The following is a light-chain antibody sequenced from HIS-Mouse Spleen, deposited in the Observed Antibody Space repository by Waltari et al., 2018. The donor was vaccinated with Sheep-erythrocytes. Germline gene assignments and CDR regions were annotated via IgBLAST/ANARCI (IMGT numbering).Light chain of an antibody. CDR3: YSAADNNLV. CDR1: VLAKKY. J-gene: IGLJ2*01. Sequence: SYELTQPSSVSVSPGQTARITCSGDVLAKKYARWVQQKPGQAPVLVLYKDSERPSGIPLRFPGSSSGTTVTLTISGAQVEDEADYYCYSAADNNLVFGGGTKLTVL. V-gene: IGLV3-27*01. CDR2: KDS.